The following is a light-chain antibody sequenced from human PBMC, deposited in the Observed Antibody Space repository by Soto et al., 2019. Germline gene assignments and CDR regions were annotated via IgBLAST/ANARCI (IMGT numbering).Light chain of an antibody. V-gene: IGKV1-9*01. CDR1: QGISSY. J-gene: IGKJ5*01. Sequence: DIQMTQSPSAMSASLGDRVTITCRASQGISSYLAWYQQKPGKAPKLLIYAASTLQGGVPSRFSGSGSGTDFTLTINSLQPEDLATYYRQQLNSYPITFGQGTRLEIK. CDR3: QQLNSYPIT. CDR2: AAS.